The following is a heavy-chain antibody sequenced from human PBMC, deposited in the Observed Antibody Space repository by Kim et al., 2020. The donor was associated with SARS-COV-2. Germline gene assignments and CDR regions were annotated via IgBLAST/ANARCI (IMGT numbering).Heavy chain of an antibody. Sequence: AGSVQGRFTNSRANAKNTLCLQMKSLRAEDTAVYYCTRDMTVTTTFYFDYWCQGTLVTVSS. J-gene: IGHJ4*02. V-gene: IGHV3-30*03. CDR3: TRDMTVTTTFYFDY. D-gene: IGHD4-17*01.